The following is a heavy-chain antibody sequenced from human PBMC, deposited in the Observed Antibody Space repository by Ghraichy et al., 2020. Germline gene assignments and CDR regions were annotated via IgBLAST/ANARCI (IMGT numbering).Heavy chain of an antibody. CDR1: GFTFSSYG. CDR2: IRYDGSNK. V-gene: IGHV3-30*02. CDR3: AKDVAAAQDI. D-gene: IGHD6-13*01. J-gene: IGHJ3*02. Sequence: LSLTCAASGFTFSSYGMHWVRQAPGKGLEWVAFIRYDGSNKYYADSVKGRFTISRDNSKNTLYLQMNSLRAEDTAVYYCAKDVAAAQDIWGQGTMVTVSS.